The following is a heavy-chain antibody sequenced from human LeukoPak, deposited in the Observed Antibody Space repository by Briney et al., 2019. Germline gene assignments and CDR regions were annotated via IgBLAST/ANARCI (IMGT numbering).Heavy chain of an antibody. Sequence: SETLSLTCTVSGGSISNYYWSWIRQPPGKGLEWIGYIHYSGRTNYTPSPKSRVTISVDTSKSQSSLKLSSVTAADTAVYYCARTRDYYGMDVWGQGTTVTVSS. V-gene: IGHV4-59*01. J-gene: IGHJ6*02. CDR2: IHYSGRT. CDR1: GGSISNYY. CDR3: ARTRDYYGMDV.